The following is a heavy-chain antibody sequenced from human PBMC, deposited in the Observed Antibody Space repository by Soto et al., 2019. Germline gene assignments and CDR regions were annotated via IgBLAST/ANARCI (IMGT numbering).Heavy chain of an antibody. CDR2: IYHSGST. V-gene: IGHV4-30-2*01. CDR3: ARGPTMVRGVKTYYFDY. D-gene: IGHD3-10*01. J-gene: IGHJ4*02. CDR1: GGSISSGGYS. Sequence: PSETLSLTCAVSGGSISSGGYSWSWIRQPPGKGLEWIGYIYHSGSTYYNPSLKSRVTISVDRSKNQFSLKLSSVTAADTAVYYCARGPTMVRGVKTYYFDYWGQGTLVTVSS.